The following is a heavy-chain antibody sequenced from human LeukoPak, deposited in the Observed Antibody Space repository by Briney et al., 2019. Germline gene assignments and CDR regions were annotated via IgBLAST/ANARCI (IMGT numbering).Heavy chain of an antibody. CDR1: GFTFSSYA. CDR3: ARDYGSGNQDLDY. CDR2: ISYDGSNK. J-gene: IGHJ4*02. Sequence: PGGSLRLSCAASGFTFSSYAMHWVRQAPGKGLEWVAVISYDGSNKYYADSVKGRFTISRDNSKNTLYLQMNSLRAEDTAVYYCARDYGSGNQDLDYWGQGTLVTVSS. V-gene: IGHV3-30-3*01. D-gene: IGHD3-10*01.